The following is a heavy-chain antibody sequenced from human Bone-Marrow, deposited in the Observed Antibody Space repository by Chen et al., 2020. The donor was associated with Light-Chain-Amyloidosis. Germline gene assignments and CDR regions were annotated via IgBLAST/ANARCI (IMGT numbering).Heavy chain of an antibody. J-gene: IGHJ4*02. CDR2: IYHSGST. V-gene: IGHV4-4*02. D-gene: IGHD6-19*01. Sequence: QVQLQESGPGLVKPSGTLYLTCAVSGNSLSSSHWWSWVRQPPGKGLEWIGEIYHSGSTNYNPSLKSRVTISVDKSKNQFSLNLSSVTAADTAVYYCARAWGSSSGSLEYWGQGTLVTVSS. CDR3: ARAWGSSSGSLEY. CDR1: GNSLSSSHW.